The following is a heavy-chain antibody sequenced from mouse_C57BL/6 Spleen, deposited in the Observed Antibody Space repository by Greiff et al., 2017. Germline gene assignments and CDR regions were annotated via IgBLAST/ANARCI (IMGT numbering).Heavy chain of an antibody. CDR2: IDPEDGDP. Sequence: EVKVVESGAELVRPGASVKLSCTASGFNIKDYYMHWVKQRPEQGLEWIGRIDPEDGDPEYAPKFQGKATMTADTSSNTAYLQRSSLTSEDTDVYYCTTYYVGFAYWGQGTLVTVSA. CDR3: TTYYVGFAY. J-gene: IGHJ3*01. CDR1: GFNIKDYY. D-gene: IGHD1-1*01. V-gene: IGHV14-1*01.